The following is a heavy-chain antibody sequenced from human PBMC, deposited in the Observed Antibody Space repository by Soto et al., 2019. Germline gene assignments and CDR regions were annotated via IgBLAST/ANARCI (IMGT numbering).Heavy chain of an antibody. CDR2: ISAYKGNK. J-gene: IGHJ6*02. V-gene: IGHV1-18*01. CDR3: ARDKLWFGELWTYYYYGMDV. Sequence: GASVKVSCKASGYTFTSYGISWGRQAPGQGLEWMGWISAYKGNKNYAQKRQGRVTMTTETSTSTAYMELRSLRSDDTAVYYCARDKLWFGELWTYYYYGMDVWGQGTTVTVSS. CDR1: GYTFTSYG. D-gene: IGHD3-10*01.